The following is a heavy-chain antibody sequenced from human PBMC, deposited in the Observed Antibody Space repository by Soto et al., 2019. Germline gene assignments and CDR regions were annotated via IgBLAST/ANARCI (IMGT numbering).Heavy chain of an antibody. CDR2: ISGYNDNT. Sequence: ASVKVSCKASGYTFTTYGISWVRQAPGQGLEWMGWISGYNDNTNYEQKFQGRVTMTTDTSTSTAYMELRSLRSDDTAVYYCARGKGYQLLYSDYWGQGTLVTVSS. V-gene: IGHV1-18*04. CDR1: GYTFTTYG. J-gene: IGHJ4*02. D-gene: IGHD2-2*01. CDR3: ARGKGYQLLYSDY.